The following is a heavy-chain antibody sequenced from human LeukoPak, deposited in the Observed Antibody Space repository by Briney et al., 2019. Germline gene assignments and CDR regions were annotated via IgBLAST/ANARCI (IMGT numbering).Heavy chain of an antibody. CDR3: ARAGGPPTAMGFDP. Sequence: GGSLRLSCAASGFTFSNSWMHWVRQTPGKEPVWVSCINTDGNIMRYADSVKGRFTISRDNAKNTLYLQMNSLRVEDTAVYYCARAGGPPTAMGFDPWGQGSLVSVST. CDR2: INTDGNIM. V-gene: IGHV3-74*01. CDR1: GFTFSNSW. J-gene: IGHJ5*02. D-gene: IGHD2-2*01.